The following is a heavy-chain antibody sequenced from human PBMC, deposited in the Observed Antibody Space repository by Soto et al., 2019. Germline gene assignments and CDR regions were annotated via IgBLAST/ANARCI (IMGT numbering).Heavy chain of an antibody. CDR2: IIPIFGTA. Sequence: QVQLVQSGAEVKKPGSSVKVSCKASGGTFSSYAISWVRQAPGQGLEWMGGIIPIFGTANYAQKFQGRVTITADESKSTAYMELSSLRSEDTAVYYCARDLHSSIAEGGVHWFAPWGKGTLVTVSS. D-gene: IGHD6-6*01. CDR3: ARDLHSSIAEGGVHWFAP. J-gene: IGHJ5*02. CDR1: GGTFSSYA. V-gene: IGHV1-69*01.